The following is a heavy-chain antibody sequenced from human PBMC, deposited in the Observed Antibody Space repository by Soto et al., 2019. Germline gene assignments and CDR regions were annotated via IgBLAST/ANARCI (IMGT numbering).Heavy chain of an antibody. V-gene: IGHV3-48*02. CDR1: GFIFSSYS. CDR2: ISSRSNII. Sequence: GGSLRLSCGASGFIFSSYSMNWVRQAPGKGLEWVSYISSRSNIIYYADSVKGRFTISRDNAKNSLYLQMNSLRDEDTAVYYCARDEGYSSSVAYWGQGTLVTVSS. CDR3: ARDEGYSSSVAY. D-gene: IGHD6-6*01. J-gene: IGHJ4*02.